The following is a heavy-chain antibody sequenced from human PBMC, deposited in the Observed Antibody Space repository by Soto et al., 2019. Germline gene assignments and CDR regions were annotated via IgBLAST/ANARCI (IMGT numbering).Heavy chain of an antibody. CDR3: SRAGDVYSYDIEAYYGIYV. D-gene: IGHD5-18*01. J-gene: IGHJ6*02. CDR2: IIPILGIA. Sequence: QVQLVQSGAEVKKPGSSVKVSCKASGGTFSSYTIRWVRQAPGQGLEWMGRIIPILGIANYAQKFQGRVTITADKSTRPSYMELSSLRSEDTDVYYCSRAGDVYSYDIEAYYGIYVWGQGTPVTVSS. V-gene: IGHV1-69*02. CDR1: GGTFSSYT.